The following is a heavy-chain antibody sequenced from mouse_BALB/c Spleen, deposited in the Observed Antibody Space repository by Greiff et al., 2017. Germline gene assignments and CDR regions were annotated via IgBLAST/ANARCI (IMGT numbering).Heavy chain of an antibody. CDR1: GFTIKDYY. J-gene: IGHJ3*01. Sequence: EVKLEESGAELVRSGASVKLSCTASGFTIKDYYMHWVKQRPEQGLEWIGWIDPENGDTEYAPKFQGKATMTADTSSNTAYLQLSSLTSEDTAVYYCNQYPGAYWGQGTLVTVSA. CDR2: IDPENGDT. CDR3: NQYPGAY. D-gene: IGHD5-1-1*01. V-gene: IGHV14-4*02.